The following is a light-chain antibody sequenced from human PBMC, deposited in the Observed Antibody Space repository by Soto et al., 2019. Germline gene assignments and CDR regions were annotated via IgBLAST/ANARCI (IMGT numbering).Light chain of an antibody. CDR2: AAS. CDR1: QSISIY. J-gene: IGKJ2*01. Sequence: DIQMTQSPSSLSASVGDRVTITCRASQSISIYLNWYQQKPGKAPKLLIYAASSLQSGVPSRFSGSGSGTDFTLTISSLQPEDFATYYCHQSYSALPYTFGQGTKLEI. V-gene: IGKV1-39*01. CDR3: HQSYSALPYT.